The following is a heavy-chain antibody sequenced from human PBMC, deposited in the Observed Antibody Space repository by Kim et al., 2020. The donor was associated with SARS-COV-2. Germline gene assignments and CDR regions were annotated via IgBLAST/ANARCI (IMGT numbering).Heavy chain of an antibody. D-gene: IGHD2-21*02. J-gene: IGHJ4*02. CDR3: AKIVVVTAMLGGTFDY. V-gene: IGHV3-23*01. CDR1: GFTFSSYA. CDR2: ISGSGGST. Sequence: GGSLRLSCAASGFTFSSYAMSWVRQAPGKGLEWVSAISGSGGSTYYADSVKGRFTISRDNSKNTLYLQMNSLRAEDTAVYYCAKIVVVTAMLGGTFDYWGQGTLVTVSS.